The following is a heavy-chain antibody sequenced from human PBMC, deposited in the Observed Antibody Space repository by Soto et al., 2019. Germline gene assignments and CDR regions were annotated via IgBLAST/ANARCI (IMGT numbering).Heavy chain of an antibody. CDR3: AKVAVAGDVDY. V-gene: IGHV3-23*01. Sequence: EVQLLESGGGLVQPGGSLRLSCAASGFTFSGYAMSWVRQAPGKGLEWVSAVSGSGGSTYYADSVKGRFTISRDNSNNTLYLQTNSLRAEDTAVYYCAKVAVAGDVDYWGQGTLVTVSS. CDR2: VSGSGGST. CDR1: GFTFSGYA. J-gene: IGHJ4*02. D-gene: IGHD6-19*01.